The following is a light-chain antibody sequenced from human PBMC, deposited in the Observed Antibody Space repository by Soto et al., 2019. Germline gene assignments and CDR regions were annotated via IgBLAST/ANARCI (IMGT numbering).Light chain of an antibody. CDR2: DAS. Sequence: DIQMTQSPSTLSASVGDRVTITCRASQNINRRLAWYQQKPGEAPKLLIYDASALPRGVPSRFSGSGSGTKFTLTIASLQPHYFATYYCQQYETFSGTFGPGTKVDIK. V-gene: IGKV1-5*01. J-gene: IGKJ1*01. CDR3: QQYETFSGT. CDR1: QNINRR.